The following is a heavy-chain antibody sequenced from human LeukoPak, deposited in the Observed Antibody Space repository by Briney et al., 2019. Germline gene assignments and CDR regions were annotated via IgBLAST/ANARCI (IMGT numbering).Heavy chain of an antibody. CDR2: INTKTGES. D-gene: IGHD3-10*01. Sequence: HGASVKVSCKASGYTFTSSVVNWVRQAPGQGLEWMGWINTKTGESTFAQGFTGRFVFSLDTSVTTAYLQITALKAEDTAVYYCASVGRFGVDYWGPGTLVTVSS. CDR3: ASVGRFGVDY. J-gene: IGHJ4*02. CDR1: GYTFTSSV. V-gene: IGHV7-4-1*02.